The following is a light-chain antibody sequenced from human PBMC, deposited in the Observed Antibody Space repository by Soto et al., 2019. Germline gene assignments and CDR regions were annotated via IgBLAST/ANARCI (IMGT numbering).Light chain of an antibody. CDR3: QQYNYLIT. V-gene: IGKV3-15*01. CDR2: DAS. Sequence: EIVMTQSPATLSVSPGESATLSCRASQSVSSNLAWHQQEPGQAPRILMYDASTRATGISARFSGSGSGTEFTLTITSLQPEDFAVYYCQQYNYLITFGQGTRLEI. J-gene: IGKJ5*01. CDR1: QSVSSN.